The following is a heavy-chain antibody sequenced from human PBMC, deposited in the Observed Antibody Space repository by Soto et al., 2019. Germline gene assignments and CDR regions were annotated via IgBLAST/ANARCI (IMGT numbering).Heavy chain of an antibody. Sequence: PGGSLRLSCAASGFTFSSYGMHWVRQAPGKGLEWVAVISYDGSNKYYADSVKGRFTISRDNSKNTLYLQMSSLRAEDTAVYYCAREVYNWNDDATVAHPNWFDPWGQGT. V-gene: IGHV3-30*03. CDR2: ISYDGSNK. J-gene: IGHJ5*02. D-gene: IGHD1-20*01. CDR3: AREVYNWNDDATVAHPNWFDP. CDR1: GFTFSSYG.